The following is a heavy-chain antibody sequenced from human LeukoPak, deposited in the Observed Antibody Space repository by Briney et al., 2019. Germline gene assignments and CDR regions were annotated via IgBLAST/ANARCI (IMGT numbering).Heavy chain of an antibody. CDR1: GFTFSSYA. D-gene: IGHD6-13*01. V-gene: IGHV3-23*01. J-gene: IGHJ5*02. Sequence: GGSLRLSCAASGFTFSSYAMSWVRQAPGKGLEWVSAISGGGDNTYYADSVKGRFTISRDNSKNTLYVQMTSLRAEDTAVYYCAKDVSSWYPDNWFDPWGQGTLVTVSS. CDR2: ISGGGDNT. CDR3: AKDVSSWYPDNWFDP.